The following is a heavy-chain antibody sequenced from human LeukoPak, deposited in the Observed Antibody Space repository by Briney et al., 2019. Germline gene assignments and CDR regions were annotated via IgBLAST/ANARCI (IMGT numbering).Heavy chain of an antibody. Sequence: ASVKVSCKASGYTFTNYYMHWVRQAPGQGLEWMGIINPSGGSTSYAQKFQGRVTMTRDTSTSTVYMELSSLRSEDTAVYYCARRYCSSTSCYLADYWGQGTLVTVSS. CDR1: GYTFTNYY. CDR2: INPSGGST. V-gene: IGHV1-46*01. J-gene: IGHJ4*02. D-gene: IGHD2-2*01. CDR3: ARRYCSSTSCYLADY.